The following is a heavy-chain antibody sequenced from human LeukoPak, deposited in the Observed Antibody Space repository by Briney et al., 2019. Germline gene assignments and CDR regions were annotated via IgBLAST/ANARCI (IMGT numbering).Heavy chain of an antibody. CDR2: TYYRSKWYN. D-gene: IGHD3-3*02. CDR1: GDSVSSNSAA. Sequence: SQTLSLTCAISGDSVSSNSAAWNWIRQSPSRGLEWLGRTYYRSKWYNDYAVSVKSRITINPDTSKNQFSLQLNSVTPEDTAVYYCAKEPNFHFWNGHNLLDYLGQGTLVTGSS. V-gene: IGHV6-1*01. CDR3: AKEPNFHFWNGHNLLDY. J-gene: IGHJ4*01.